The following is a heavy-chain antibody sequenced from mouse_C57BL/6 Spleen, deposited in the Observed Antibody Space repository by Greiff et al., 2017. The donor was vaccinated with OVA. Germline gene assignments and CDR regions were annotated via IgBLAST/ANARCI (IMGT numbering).Heavy chain of an antibody. CDR3: VRHEDYYGSSPYWYFDV. D-gene: IGHD1-1*01. Sequence: EVQGVESGGGLVQPKGSLKLSCAASGFSFNTYAMNWVRQAPGKGLEWVARIRSKSNNYATYYADSVKDRFTISRDDSESMLYLQMNNLKTEDTAMYYCVRHEDYYGSSPYWYFDVWGTGTTVTVSS. CDR2: IRSKSNNYAT. CDR1: GFSFNTYA. V-gene: IGHV10-1*01. J-gene: IGHJ1*03.